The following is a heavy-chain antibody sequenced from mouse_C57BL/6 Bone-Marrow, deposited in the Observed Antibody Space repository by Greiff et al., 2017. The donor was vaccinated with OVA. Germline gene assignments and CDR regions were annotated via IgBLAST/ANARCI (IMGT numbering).Heavy chain of an antibody. Sequence: VQLKQSGPELVKPGASVKMSCKASGYTFTDYNMHWVKQNHGKSLEWIGYINPNNGGTSYNQKFKGKATLTVNKSSSTAYMELRSLTSEDSAVYYCARRDGYDYTWFAYWGQGTLVTVSA. V-gene: IGHV1-22*01. CDR2: INPNNGGT. D-gene: IGHD2-4*01. CDR1: GYTFTDYN. J-gene: IGHJ3*01. CDR3: ARRDGYDYTWFAY.